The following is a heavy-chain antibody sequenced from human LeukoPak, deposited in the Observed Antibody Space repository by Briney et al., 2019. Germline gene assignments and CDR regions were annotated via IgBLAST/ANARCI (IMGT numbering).Heavy chain of an antibody. CDR2: ISSSSSYI. J-gene: IGHJ4*02. CDR1: GFTFSNYR. CDR3: ARRSGIAVAGAFDY. D-gene: IGHD6-19*01. V-gene: IGHV3-21*04. Sequence: GGSLRLSCAASGFTFSNYRMNWVRQAPGKGLEWVSSISSSSSYIYYADSLKGRFTISRDNAKNTLYLQMNSLRAEDTAVYYCARRSGIAVAGAFDYWGQGTLVTVSS.